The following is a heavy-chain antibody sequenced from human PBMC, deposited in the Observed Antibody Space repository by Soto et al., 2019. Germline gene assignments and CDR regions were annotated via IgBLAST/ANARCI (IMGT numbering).Heavy chain of an antibody. CDR2: ISSSSSYI. CDR1: GFTFSSYS. Sequence: GGSLRLSCAASGFTFSSYSMNWVHQAPGKGLEWVSSISSSSSYIYYADSVKGRFTISRDNAKNSLYLQMNSLRAEDTAVYYCARESQQLDDAFDIWGQGTMVTVSS. J-gene: IGHJ3*02. V-gene: IGHV3-21*01. CDR3: ARESQQLDDAFDI. D-gene: IGHD6-13*01.